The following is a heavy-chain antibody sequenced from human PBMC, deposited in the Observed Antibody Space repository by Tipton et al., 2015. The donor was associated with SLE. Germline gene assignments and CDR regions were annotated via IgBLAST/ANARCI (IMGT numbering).Heavy chain of an antibody. Sequence: TLSLTCAVYGGSFSGYYWSWIRQPPGKGLEWIGEINHSGSTNYNPSLKSRVTISVDTSKNQFSLELSSVTAADTAVYYCARGTIFGVAHRGQGTLVTVSS. D-gene: IGHD3-3*01. J-gene: IGHJ4*02. CDR2: INHSGST. V-gene: IGHV4-34*01. CDR3: ARGTIFGVAH. CDR1: GGSFSGYY.